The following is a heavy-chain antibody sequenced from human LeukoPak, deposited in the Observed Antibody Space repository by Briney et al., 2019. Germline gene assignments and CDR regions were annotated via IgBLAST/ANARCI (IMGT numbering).Heavy chain of an antibody. Sequence: GGSLRLSCAASGFTFSSYAMGWARQAPGKGLEWVSSTSGSGVRTYYADSVKGRFTVSRDNSKNTLLLQMNNLRAEDTALYYCAKDTSYCTGTSCYPDSFDVWGQGTMVTVSS. CDR2: TSGSGVRT. D-gene: IGHD2-2*01. J-gene: IGHJ3*01. V-gene: IGHV3-23*01. CDR1: GFTFSSYA. CDR3: AKDTSYCTGTSCYPDSFDV.